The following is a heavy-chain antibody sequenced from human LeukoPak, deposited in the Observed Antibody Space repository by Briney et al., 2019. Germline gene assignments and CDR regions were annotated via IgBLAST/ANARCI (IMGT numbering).Heavy chain of an antibody. J-gene: IGHJ4*02. CDR1: GFTFSSYA. D-gene: IGHD2-2*01. CDR2: ISGSGGST. Sequence: PGGSLRLSCAASGFTFSSYAMSWVRQAPGKGLEWVSAISGSGGSTYYADSVKGRFTISRDNSKNTLYLQMNSLRAEDTAVYYCAKATYHCSSTSCSPYYFDYWGQGTLVTVSS. V-gene: IGHV3-23*01. CDR3: AKATYHCSSTSCSPYYFDY.